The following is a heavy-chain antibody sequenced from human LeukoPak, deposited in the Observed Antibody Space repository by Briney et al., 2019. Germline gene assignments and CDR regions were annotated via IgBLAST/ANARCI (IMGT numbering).Heavy chain of an antibody. V-gene: IGHV1-45*02. CDR3: ADSSGPDDAFGI. J-gene: IGHJ3*02. Sequence: GASVKVSCKASGYTFTYRYLHWVRQAPGQALEWMGWITPFNGNTNYAQKFQDRVTITRDRSMSTAYMELSSLRSEDTAMYYCADSSGPDDAFGIWGQGTMVTVSS. CDR2: ITPFNGNT. CDR1: GYTFTYRY. D-gene: IGHD3-22*01.